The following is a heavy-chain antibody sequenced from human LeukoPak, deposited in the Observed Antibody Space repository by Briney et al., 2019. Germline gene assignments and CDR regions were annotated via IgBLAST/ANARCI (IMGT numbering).Heavy chain of an antibody. CDR3: ARGRSPTTFGVVIYSYFDY. CDR1: GGSFSGYY. CDR2: INHSGST. Sequence: SETLSLTCAVYGGSFSGYYWSWTRQPPGKGLEWIGEINHSGSTNYNPSLKSRVTISVDTSKNQFSLKLSSVTAADTAVYYCARGRSPTTFGVVIYSYFDYWGQGTLVTVSS. J-gene: IGHJ4*02. D-gene: IGHD3-3*01. V-gene: IGHV4-34*01.